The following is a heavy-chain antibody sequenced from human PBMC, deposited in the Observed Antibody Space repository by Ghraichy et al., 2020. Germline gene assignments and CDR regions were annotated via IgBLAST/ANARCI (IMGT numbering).Heavy chain of an antibody. D-gene: IGHD6-13*01. V-gene: IGHV1-46*01. CDR2: INPSGGST. CDR1: GYTFTSYY. J-gene: IGHJ6*02. Sequence: ASVKVSCKASGYTFTSYYMHWVRQAPGQGLEWMGIINPSGGSTSYAQKFQGRVTMTRDTSTSTVYMELSSLRSEDTAVYYCAREGVPTSSSWFFEVSPYYYYGMDVWGQGTTVTVSS. CDR3: AREGVPTSSSWFFEVSPYYYYGMDV.